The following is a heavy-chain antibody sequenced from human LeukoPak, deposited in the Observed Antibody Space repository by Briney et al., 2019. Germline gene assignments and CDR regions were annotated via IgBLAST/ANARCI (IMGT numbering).Heavy chain of an antibody. CDR3: AKGISKWELLTAEYFQH. CDR2: ISWNSGSI. D-gene: IGHD1-26*01. CDR1: GFTFDDYA. Sequence: GGSLRLSCAASGFTFDDYAMHWVRHAPGKGLEWVSGISWNSGSIGYADSVKGRFTISRDNAKNSLYLQMNSLRAEDTALYYCAKGISKWELLTAEYFQHWGQGTLVTVSS. J-gene: IGHJ1*01. V-gene: IGHV3-9*01.